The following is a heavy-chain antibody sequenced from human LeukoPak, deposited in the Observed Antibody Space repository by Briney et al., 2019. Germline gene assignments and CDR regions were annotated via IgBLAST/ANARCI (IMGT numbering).Heavy chain of an antibody. V-gene: IGHV4-39*01. Sequence: PSETLSLTCTVSGGSISSSSYYWGWIRQPPGKGLEWIGCIYYSGSTYYNPSLKSRVTISVDTSKNQFSLKLSSVTAADTAVYYCARCGYAYGTGYHFDFWGQGTLVTVSS. CDR3: ARCGYAYGTGYHFDF. CDR2: IYYSGST. J-gene: IGHJ4*02. D-gene: IGHD5-18*01. CDR1: GGSISSSSYY.